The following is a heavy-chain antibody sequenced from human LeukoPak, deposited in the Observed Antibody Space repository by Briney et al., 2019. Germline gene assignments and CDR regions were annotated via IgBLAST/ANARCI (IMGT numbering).Heavy chain of an antibody. V-gene: IGHV1-18*01. CDR2: ISAFNGVT. Sequence: ASVKVSCKASGYTFNTYGITWVRQAPGQGLEWMGWISAFNGVTNYAQKLRDRITMTTDTSTSTAYMELRSLRSDDTAVYYCAREERGYSGDFWGQGTLVTVSS. CDR3: AREERGYSGDF. CDR1: GYTFNTYG. J-gene: IGHJ4*02. D-gene: IGHD5-12*01.